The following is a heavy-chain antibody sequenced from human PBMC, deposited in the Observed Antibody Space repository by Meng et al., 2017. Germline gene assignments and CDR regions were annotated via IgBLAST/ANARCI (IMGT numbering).Heavy chain of an antibody. CDR1: GFTFSSYW. Sequence: GESLKISCAASGFTFSSYWMSWVRQAPGKGLVWVANIKQDGSEKYYVDSVKGRFTISRDNAKNSLYLQMNSLRAEDTAVYYCARDMQWVTTNDYWGQGTLVTVSS. D-gene: IGHD4-17*01. CDR2: IKQDGSEK. J-gene: IGHJ4*02. V-gene: IGHV3-7*01. CDR3: ARDMQWVTTNDY.